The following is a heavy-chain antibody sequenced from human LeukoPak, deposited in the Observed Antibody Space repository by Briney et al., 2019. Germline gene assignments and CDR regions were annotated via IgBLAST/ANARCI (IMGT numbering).Heavy chain of an antibody. J-gene: IGHJ4*02. CDR1: GVSISSGGYY. V-gene: IGHV4-31*03. CDR3: ARDWGGGGSFDY. Sequence: SETLSLTCTVSGVSISSGGYYWSWIRQHPGEGLEWIGYIYYSGSTYYNPSLKSRVTISVDTSKNQFSLKLSSVTAADTAVYYCARDWGGGGSFDYWGQGTLVTVSS. D-gene: IGHD3-10*01. CDR2: IYYSGST.